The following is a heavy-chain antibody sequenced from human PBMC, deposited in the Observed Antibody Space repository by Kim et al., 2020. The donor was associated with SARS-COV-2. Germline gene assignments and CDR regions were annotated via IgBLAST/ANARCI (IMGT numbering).Heavy chain of an antibody. CDR3: AKEGGYDSSGRAFDY. CDR2: IACDGSKK. CDR1: GFTFSGYG. D-gene: IGHD3-22*01. J-gene: IGHJ4*02. Sequence: GGSLRLSCAASGFTFSGYGMHWVRQAPGKGLEWVAGIACDGSKKYYADSVKGRFTISRDNSKNTLYLQMNSLRAEDTAVYYCAKEGGYDSSGRAFDYWGQGTLVTVSS. V-gene: IGHV3-30*18.